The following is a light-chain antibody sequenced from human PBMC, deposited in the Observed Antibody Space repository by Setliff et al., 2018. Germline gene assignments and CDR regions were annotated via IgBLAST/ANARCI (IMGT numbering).Light chain of an antibody. Sequence: QSALAQPASVSGSPGQSITISCTGTSSDVGGYNYVSRYQQHPGKAPKLMIYDVSKRPSGVSNRFSGSKSGNTASLTISGLQAEDEADYYCSSYTSSSTYVFGTGTKGTVL. CDR1: SSDVGGYNY. V-gene: IGLV2-14*01. J-gene: IGLJ1*01. CDR3: SSYTSSSTYV. CDR2: DVS.